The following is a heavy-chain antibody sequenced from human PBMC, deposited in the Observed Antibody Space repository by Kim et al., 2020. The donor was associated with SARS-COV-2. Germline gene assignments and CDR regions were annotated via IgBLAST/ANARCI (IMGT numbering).Heavy chain of an antibody. Sequence: DYTGAVRIRITVNADTSKNQFSLQLNSVSPEDTAIYYCARDTPGQKAYDIWGQGTMVTVSS. CDR3: ARDTPGQKAYDI. V-gene: IGHV6-1*01. J-gene: IGHJ3*02.